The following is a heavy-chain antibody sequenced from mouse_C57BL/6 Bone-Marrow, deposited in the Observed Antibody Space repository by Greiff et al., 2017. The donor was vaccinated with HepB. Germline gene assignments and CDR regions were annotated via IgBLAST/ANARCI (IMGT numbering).Heavy chain of an antibody. Sequence: QVQLQQSGAELARPGASVKLSCKASGYTFTSYGISWVKQRTGQGFEWIGEIYPRSGNTYYNEKFKGKATLTADKSSSTAYMELRSLTSEDSAVYFCARLGAWFAYWGQGTLVTVSA. D-gene: IGHD4-1*01. CDR1: GYTFTSYG. CDR3: ARLGAWFAY. CDR2: IYPRSGNT. J-gene: IGHJ3*01. V-gene: IGHV1-81*01.